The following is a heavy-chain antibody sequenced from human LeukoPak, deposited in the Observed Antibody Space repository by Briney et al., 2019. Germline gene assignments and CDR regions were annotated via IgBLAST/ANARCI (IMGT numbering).Heavy chain of an antibody. CDR2: INPSGGST. Sequence: ASVKVSCKASGYTFTNYYMHWVRQAPGQGPEWMGIINPSGGSTSYAQKFQGRVTMTRDTSTSTVYMELSSLRSEDTAVYYCARDGVSSGSYSSWGQGTLVTISS. J-gene: IGHJ5*02. CDR1: GYTFTNYY. V-gene: IGHV1-46*01. CDR3: ARDGVSSGSYSS. D-gene: IGHD1-26*01.